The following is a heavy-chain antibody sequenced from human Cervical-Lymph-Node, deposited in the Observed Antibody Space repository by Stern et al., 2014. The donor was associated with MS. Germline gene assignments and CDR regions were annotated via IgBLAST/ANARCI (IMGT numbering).Heavy chain of an antibody. Sequence: VQLVASGGGVVQPGRSLRLSCAASGFTFRSYAMHWVRQAPGKGLERVAVISYDGSNKYYADSGKGRFTISRDNSKNTLYLQMNSLRAEDTAVYYCARAPCRSSTSCYFRYGMDVWGQGTTVTVSS. J-gene: IGHJ6*02. CDR2: ISYDGSNK. D-gene: IGHD2-2*01. V-gene: IGHV3-30*01. CDR1: GFTFRSYA. CDR3: ARAPCRSSTSCYFRYGMDV.